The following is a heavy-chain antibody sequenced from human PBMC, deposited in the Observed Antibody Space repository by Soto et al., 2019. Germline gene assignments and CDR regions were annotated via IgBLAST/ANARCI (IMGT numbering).Heavy chain of an antibody. CDR2: INHSGST. Sequence: ETLSLTCAVYGGSFSGYYWSWIRQPPGKGLEWIGEINHSGSTNYNPSLKSRVTISVDTSKNQFSLKLSSVTAADTAVYYCARGEYQLLQYYYYGMDVWGQGTTVTVSS. J-gene: IGHJ6*02. CDR3: ARGEYQLLQYYYYGMDV. D-gene: IGHD2-2*01. CDR1: GGSFSGYY. V-gene: IGHV4-34*01.